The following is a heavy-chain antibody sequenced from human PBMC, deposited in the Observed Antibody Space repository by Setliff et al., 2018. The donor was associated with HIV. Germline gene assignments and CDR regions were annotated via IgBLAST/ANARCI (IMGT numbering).Heavy chain of an antibody. CDR2: IYTSGST. J-gene: IGHJ4*02. D-gene: IGHD6-13*01. Sequence: PSETLSLTCTVSGGSISTYYWSWIRQPAGKGLEWIGRIYTSGSTNYNPSLKSRVTMSVDTSRNQFSLKINSVTAADTAIYFCARGVAAAGLWGQGTLVTVSS. CDR1: GGSISTYY. V-gene: IGHV4-4*07. CDR3: ARGVAAAGL.